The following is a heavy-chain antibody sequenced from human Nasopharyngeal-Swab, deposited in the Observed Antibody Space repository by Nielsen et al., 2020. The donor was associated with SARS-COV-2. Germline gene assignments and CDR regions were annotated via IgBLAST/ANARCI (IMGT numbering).Heavy chain of an antibody. V-gene: IGHV4-34*01. CDR3: ARVRPYYDILTGYYTKNGGYYGMDV. D-gene: IGHD3-9*01. J-gene: IGHJ6*02. Sequence: WIRQPPGKGLEWIGEINHSGSTNYNPSLKSRVTISVDTSKHQFSLKLSSVTAADTAVYYCARVRPYYDILTGYYTKNGGYYGMDVWGQGTTVTVSS. CDR2: INHSGST.